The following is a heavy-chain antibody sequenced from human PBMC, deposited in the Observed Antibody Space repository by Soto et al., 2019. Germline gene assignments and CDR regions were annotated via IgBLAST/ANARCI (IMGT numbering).Heavy chain of an antibody. CDR2: IIPIFGTA. D-gene: IGHD5-18*01. CDR3: ASVRGYSYGNRPANWFDP. CDR1: GGTFSSYA. J-gene: IGHJ5*02. V-gene: IGHV1-69*13. Sequence: SVKVSCKSSGGTFSSYAISWVRQAPGQGLEWMGGIIPIFGTANYAQKFQGRVTITADESTSTAYMELSSLRSEDTAVYYCASVRGYSYGNRPANWFDPWGQGTLVTVSS.